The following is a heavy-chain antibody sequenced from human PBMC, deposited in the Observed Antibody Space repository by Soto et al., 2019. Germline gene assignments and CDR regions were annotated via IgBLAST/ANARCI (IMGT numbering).Heavy chain of an antibody. Sequence: SETLSLTCVVYGGSFSGYYLSWLRQPPGKGLEWIGEINHSGSTNYNPSLKSRVTISVDTSKNKFSLKLSYVTAADTAVYYCARRGIRFLEWLSRPHYYNGMDVWGQGTTVTVAS. V-gene: IGHV4-34*01. D-gene: IGHD3-3*01. CDR2: INHSGST. CDR1: GGSFSGYY. J-gene: IGHJ6*02. CDR3: ARRGIRFLEWLSRPHYYNGMDV.